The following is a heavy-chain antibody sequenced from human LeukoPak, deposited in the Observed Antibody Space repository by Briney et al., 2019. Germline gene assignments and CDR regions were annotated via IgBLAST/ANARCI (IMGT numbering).Heavy chain of an antibody. CDR2: LNTNSGGT. J-gene: IGHJ6*03. V-gene: IGHV1-2*02. D-gene: IGHD3-22*01. Sequence: ASVKVSCKASGYSFTGHFIHWVRQAPGQGPEWMGWLNTNSGGTSYAQKFQGRVTMTRDMSTSTAHMELSSLRSDDTAVYYCARGAYYYDTRGLEDSYYMDVWGTGTTVTVS. CDR3: ARGAYYYDTRGLEDSYYMDV. CDR1: GYSFTGHF.